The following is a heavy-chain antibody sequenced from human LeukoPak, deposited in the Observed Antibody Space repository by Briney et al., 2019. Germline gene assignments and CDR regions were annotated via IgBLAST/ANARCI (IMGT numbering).Heavy chain of an antibody. V-gene: IGHV4-4*07. Sequence: SETLSLTXTASGGSISSYYWSWIRQPAGKGLEWIGRIYTSGSTNYNPSLKSRVTMSVDTSKNQFSLKLSSVTAADTAVYYCARGTGNYYYYYMDVWGKGTTVTVSS. CDR2: IYTSGST. CDR3: ARGTGNYYYYYMDV. CDR1: GGSISSYY. J-gene: IGHJ6*03. D-gene: IGHD1-1*01.